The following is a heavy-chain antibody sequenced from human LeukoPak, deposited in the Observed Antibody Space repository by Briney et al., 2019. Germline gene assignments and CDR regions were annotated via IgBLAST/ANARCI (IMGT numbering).Heavy chain of an antibody. CDR1: GFTFSTYA. Sequence: GGSLRLSCAASGFTFSTYAMHWVRQAPGKGLEWVAVISYDGSSKYYADSVKGRFTISRDNSKNTLYLQMNSLRAEDTAVYYCAKDSLTGAFDYWGQGTLVTVSS. J-gene: IGHJ4*02. V-gene: IGHV3-30*04. CDR3: AKDSLTGAFDY. D-gene: IGHD7-27*01. CDR2: ISYDGSSK.